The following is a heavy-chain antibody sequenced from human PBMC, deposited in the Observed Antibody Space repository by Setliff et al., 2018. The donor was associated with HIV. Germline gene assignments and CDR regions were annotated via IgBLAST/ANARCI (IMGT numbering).Heavy chain of an antibody. D-gene: IGHD3-9*01. V-gene: IGHV4-39*07. J-gene: IGHJ4*02. CDR2: IYHSGRT. Sequence: PSETLSLTCTVSGGSISSNSYYWGWIRQPPGKGLEWIGSIYHSGRTYYNPSLKSRVTISVDTSKNQFSLKLTSVTAADTAGYYCARDQPQDYDSLTGYYTGRYFDYWGRGTLVTVSS. CDR1: GGSISSNSYY. CDR3: ARDQPQDYDSLTGYYTGRYFDY.